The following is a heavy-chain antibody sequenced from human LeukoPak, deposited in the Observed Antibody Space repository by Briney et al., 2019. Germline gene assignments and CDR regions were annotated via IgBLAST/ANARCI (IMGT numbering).Heavy chain of an antibody. D-gene: IGHD2-15*01. CDR1: GFTFSDYC. CDR2: ISSSGSTI. Sequence: GGSLRLSCAASGFTFSDYCMSWIRQAPGKGLEWVSYISSSGSTIYYADSVKGRFTISRDNSKNTLYLQMNSLRAEDTAVYYCARESVVVVATSNWFDPWGQGTLVTVSS. CDR3: ARESVVVVATSNWFDP. V-gene: IGHV3-11*01. J-gene: IGHJ5*02.